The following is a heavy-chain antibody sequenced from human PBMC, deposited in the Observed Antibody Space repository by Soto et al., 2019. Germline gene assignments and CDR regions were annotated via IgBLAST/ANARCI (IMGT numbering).Heavy chain of an antibody. V-gene: IGHV1-3*01. D-gene: IGHD2-21*02. J-gene: IGHJ1*01. CDR3: ARASPIVRGGDPPEYFQY. CDR2: INGGNGNT. CDR1: GYTFTSYA. Sequence: GASVKVSCKGSGYTFTSYATHWVRQAPGQRLEWMGWINGGNGNTKYSQKFQGRVTITRDTSARTAYMELSSLRSEDTAVYYCARASPIVRGGDPPEYFQYWGQGTLVTVSS.